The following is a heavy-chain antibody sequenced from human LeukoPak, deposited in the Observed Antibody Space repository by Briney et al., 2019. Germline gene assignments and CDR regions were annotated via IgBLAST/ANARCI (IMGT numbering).Heavy chain of an antibody. CDR2: IDHSGSA. CDR1: GGSFSGYY. CDR3: AANPSGHY. Sequence: SETLSLTCAVYGGSFSGYYWSWIRQPPGKGLEWIGVIDHSGSANYNPSLKSRVTISIDTSKNWFSLRLTSVTAADTAVYYCAANPSGHYWGQGTLVTVSS. J-gene: IGHJ4*02. D-gene: IGHD3-10*01. V-gene: IGHV4-34*01.